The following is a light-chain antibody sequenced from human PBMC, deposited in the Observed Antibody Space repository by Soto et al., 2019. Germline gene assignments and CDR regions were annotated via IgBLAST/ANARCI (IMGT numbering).Light chain of an antibody. CDR3: SSHSSSSTPYV. CDR2: EAS. V-gene: IGLV2-14*01. CDR1: SSDVGAYNY. J-gene: IGLJ1*01. Sequence: QSALAQPASVSGSPGQSIIISCTGTSSDVGAYNYVSWYQQHPGKAPKLMIYEASNRPSGVSNRFSASKSGNTASLTISGLQAEDEADYYCSSHSSSSTPYVFGSGTKVTVL.